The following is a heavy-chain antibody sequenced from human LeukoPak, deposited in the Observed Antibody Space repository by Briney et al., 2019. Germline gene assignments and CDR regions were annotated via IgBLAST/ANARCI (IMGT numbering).Heavy chain of an antibody. D-gene: IGHD3-22*01. Sequence: GGSLRLSCAVSGFTVSNNYMNWVRQAPGKGLEWVSYISSSGSTIYYADSVKGRFTISRDNAKNSLYLQMNSLRAEDTAVYYCARGGGYYLVEAFDYWGQGTLVTVSS. CDR1: GFTVSNNY. CDR3: ARGGGYYLVEAFDY. J-gene: IGHJ4*02. CDR2: ISSSGSTI. V-gene: IGHV3-11*04.